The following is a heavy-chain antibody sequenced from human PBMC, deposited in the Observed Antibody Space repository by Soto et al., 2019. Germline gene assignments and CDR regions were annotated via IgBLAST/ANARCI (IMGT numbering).Heavy chain of an antibody. Sequence: VAVISYDGSNKYYADSVKGRFTISRDNSKNTLYLQMNSLRAEDTAVYYCARDTAMVAYYYYGMDVWGQGTTVTVSS. V-gene: IGHV3-30*03. J-gene: IGHJ6*02. D-gene: IGHD5-18*01. CDR2: ISYDGSNK. CDR3: ARDTAMVAYYYYGMDV.